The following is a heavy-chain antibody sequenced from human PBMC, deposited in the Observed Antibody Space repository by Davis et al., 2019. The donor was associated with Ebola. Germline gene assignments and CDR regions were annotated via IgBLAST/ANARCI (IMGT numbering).Heavy chain of an antibody. V-gene: IGHV3-33*08. CDR3: ARDQGRQLGFDY. CDR1: GFTFSSYA. J-gene: IGHJ4*02. Sequence: PGGSLRLSCAASGFTFSSYAMHWVRQAPGKGLEWVAVIWYDGSNKYYADSVKGRFTISRDNSKNTLYLQMNSLRAEDTAVYYCARDQGRQLGFDYWGQGTLVTVSS. CDR2: IWYDGSNK. D-gene: IGHD6-13*01.